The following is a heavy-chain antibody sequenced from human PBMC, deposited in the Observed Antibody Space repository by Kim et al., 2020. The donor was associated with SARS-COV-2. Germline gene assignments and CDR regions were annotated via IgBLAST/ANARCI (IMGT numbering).Heavy chain of an antibody. CDR2: INAGNGNT. CDR3: ARASYYYDSSPDY. CDR1: GYTFTSYA. J-gene: IGHJ4*02. D-gene: IGHD3-22*01. Sequence: ASVKVSCKASGYTFTSYAMHWVRQAPGQRLEWMGWINAGNGNTKHSQKFQGRVTITRDTSASTAYMELSSLRSEDTAVYYCARASYYYDSSPDYWGQGTLVTVSS. V-gene: IGHV1-3*01.